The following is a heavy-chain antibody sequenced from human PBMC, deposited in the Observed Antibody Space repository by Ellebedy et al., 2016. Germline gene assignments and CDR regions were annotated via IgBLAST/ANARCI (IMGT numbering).Heavy chain of an antibody. V-gene: IGHV1-2*04. CDR3: AREDTMVRGVITLRGYYGMDV. D-gene: IGHD3-10*01. CDR1: GYTFTSYG. Sequence: ASVKVSCKASGYTFTSYGISWVRQAPGQGLEWMGWINPNSGGTNYAQKFQGWVTMTRDTSISTAYMELSRLRSDDTAVYYCAREDTMVRGVITLRGYYGMDVWGQGTTVTVSS. J-gene: IGHJ6*02. CDR2: INPNSGGT.